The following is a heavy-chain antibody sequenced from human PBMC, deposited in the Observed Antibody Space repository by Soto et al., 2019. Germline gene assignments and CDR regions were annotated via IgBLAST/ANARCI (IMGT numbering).Heavy chain of an antibody. CDR1: GYTFTSYA. J-gene: IGHJ6*02. V-gene: IGHV1-3*01. D-gene: IGHD1-1*01. CDR2: INAGNGNT. Sequence: ASVKVSCKASGYTFTSYAMHWVRQAPGQRLEWMGWINAGNGNTKYSQKFQGRVTITRDTSASTAYMELSSLRSEGTAVYYCARNARPYEQRHYYYYGMDVWGQGTTVTVSS. CDR3: ARNARPYEQRHYYYYGMDV.